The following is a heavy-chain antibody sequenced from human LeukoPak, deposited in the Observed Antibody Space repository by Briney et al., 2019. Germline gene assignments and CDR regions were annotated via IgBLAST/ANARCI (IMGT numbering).Heavy chain of an antibody. CDR1: GFTFDDYA. CDR3: TQETDAFDI. J-gene: IGHJ3*02. Sequence: GGSLRLSCAASGFTFDDYAMHWVRQAPGKGLEWVAFISYDGSDKYYADSVKGRFTISRDNSKNTLYLQMNSLRAEDTAVYYCTQETDAFDIWGQGTMVTVSS. CDR2: ISYDGSDK. V-gene: IGHV3-30*18.